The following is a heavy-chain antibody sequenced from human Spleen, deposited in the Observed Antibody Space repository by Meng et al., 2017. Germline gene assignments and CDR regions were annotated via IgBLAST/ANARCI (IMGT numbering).Heavy chain of an antibody. Sequence: LQHGGAGLVTPSETLSPSCAVSGGSISSGRYYWNWIRQPPGKGLEWIGSVYYSGITYYNPSLESRVTISVDTSKNQFSLKLSSVTAADTAVYYCARDLWELRYKAPFDPWGQGILVTVSS. CDR3: ARDLWELRYKAPFDP. CDR1: GGSISSGRYY. D-gene: IGHD3-16*01. V-gene: IGHV4-39*07. CDR2: VYYSGIT. J-gene: IGHJ5*02.